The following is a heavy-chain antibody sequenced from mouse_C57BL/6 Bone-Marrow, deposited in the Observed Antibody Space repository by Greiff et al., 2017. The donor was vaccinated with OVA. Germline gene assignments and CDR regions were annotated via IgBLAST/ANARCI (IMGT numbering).Heavy chain of an antibody. CDR2: ISSGSSTI. CDR3: ATYYSNYLDFDY. V-gene: IGHV5-17*01. Sequence: EVHLVESGGGLVKPGGSLKLSCAASGFTFSDYGMHWVRQAPEKGLEWVAYISSGSSTIYYADTVKGRFTISRDNAKNTLFLQMTSLRSEDTAMYYCATYYSNYLDFDYWGQGTTLTVSS. J-gene: IGHJ2*01. CDR1: GFTFSDYG. D-gene: IGHD2-5*01.